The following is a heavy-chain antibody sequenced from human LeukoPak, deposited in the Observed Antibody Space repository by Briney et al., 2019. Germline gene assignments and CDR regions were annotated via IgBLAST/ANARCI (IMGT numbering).Heavy chain of an antibody. CDR2: INPNSGGT. J-gene: IGHJ4*02. Sequence: GASVKVSCKASVYTFTVYYMHWVRQAPGQGLEWMGWINPNSGGTNYAQKFQGRVTMTRDTSISTAYMEPSRLRSDDTAVYYCARDREGVGAVTDYWGQGTLVTVSS. D-gene: IGHD1-26*01. V-gene: IGHV1-2*02. CDR1: VYTFTVYY. CDR3: ARDREGVGAVTDY.